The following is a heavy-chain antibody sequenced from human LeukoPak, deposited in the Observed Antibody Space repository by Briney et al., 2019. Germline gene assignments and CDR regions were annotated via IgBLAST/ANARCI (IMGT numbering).Heavy chain of an antibody. CDR2: ISRSGDSI. CDR3: ARAYYDSGGYYYDY. J-gene: IGHJ4*02. D-gene: IGHD3-22*01. V-gene: IGHV3-64*01. Sequence: GGSLRLSCAASGFTFSSYPMHWVRQAPGKGLEYVSAISRSGDSIYYANSVKGRFTISRDNSKNTLYLQMGSLRAEDMAVYYCARAYYDSGGYYYDYWGQGTLVTVSS. CDR1: GFTFSSYP.